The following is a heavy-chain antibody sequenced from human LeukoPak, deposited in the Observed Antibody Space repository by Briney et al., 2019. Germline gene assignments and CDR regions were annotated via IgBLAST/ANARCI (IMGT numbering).Heavy chain of an antibody. CDR3: ARGQDYGDYLNY. J-gene: IGHJ4*02. CDR1: GFTFSSYT. D-gene: IGHD4-17*01. Sequence: GGSLRLSCAASGFTFSSYTMHWVRQIPGERPEWVSSISGDTTYIYYADSLKGRFTISRDNTNTSLFLQMNSLRAEDTAVYYCARGQDYGDYLNYWGQGTLVTVSS. CDR2: ISGDTTYI. V-gene: IGHV3-21*01.